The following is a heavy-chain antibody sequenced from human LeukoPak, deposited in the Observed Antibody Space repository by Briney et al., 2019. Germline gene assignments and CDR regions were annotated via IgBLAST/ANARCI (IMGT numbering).Heavy chain of an antibody. D-gene: IGHD2-8*01. Sequence: SETLSLTCAVYGGSFSGYYWSWIRQPPGKGLEWIGEINHSGSTNYNPSLKSRVTISVDTSKNQFSLKLSSVTAADTAVYYCARYAILRYHSFDYWGQGTLVTVSS. CDR3: ARYAILRYHSFDY. V-gene: IGHV4-34*01. CDR2: INHSGST. CDR1: GGSFSGYY. J-gene: IGHJ4*02.